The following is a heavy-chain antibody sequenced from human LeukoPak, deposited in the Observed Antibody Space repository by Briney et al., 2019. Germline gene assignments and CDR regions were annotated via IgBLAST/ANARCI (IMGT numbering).Heavy chain of an antibody. CDR2: INRSGST. CDR1: GGSFSGYY. J-gene: IGHJ4*02. Sequence: SETLSLTCAVYGGSFSGYYWSWIRQPPGKGLEWIGEINRSGSTNHNPSLKSRVTISVDTSKNQFSLKLSSVTAADTAVYYCARGFESHYYDSSGYPYWGQGTLVTVSS. V-gene: IGHV4-34*01. D-gene: IGHD3-22*01. CDR3: ARGFESHYYDSSGYPY.